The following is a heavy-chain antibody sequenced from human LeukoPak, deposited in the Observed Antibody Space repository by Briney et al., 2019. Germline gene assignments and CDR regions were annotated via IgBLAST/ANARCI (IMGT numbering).Heavy chain of an antibody. Sequence: GESLKISCKGSGYSFLSYWIGWVRQMPGKGLEWMGIIYPGDSDTRYSPSFQGQVTISADKSISTAYLQWSSLKASDTAMYYCASWEGYSSSWPYYFDYWGQGTLVTVSS. J-gene: IGHJ4*02. V-gene: IGHV5-51*01. CDR1: GYSFLSYW. D-gene: IGHD6-13*01. CDR3: ASWEGYSSSWPYYFDY. CDR2: IYPGDSDT.